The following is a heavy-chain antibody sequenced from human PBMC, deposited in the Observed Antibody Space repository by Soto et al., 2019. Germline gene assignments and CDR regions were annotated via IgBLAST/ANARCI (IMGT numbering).Heavy chain of an antibody. CDR1: GLSLTTTGVG. CDR3: VQSRCGGDCLQSYSSHSYYGLDV. Sequence: SGPTLVNPTQTLTLTCTFSGLSLTTTGVGVGWIRQPPGKDLEWLALIYWDDDKRYSPSLKSRLTITKDTSKNQVVLTMTNMDPVDTATYYCVQSRCGGDCLQSYSSHSYYGLDVWGQGTTVTAP. J-gene: IGHJ6*02. V-gene: IGHV2-5*02. CDR2: IYWDDDK. D-gene: IGHD2-21*02.